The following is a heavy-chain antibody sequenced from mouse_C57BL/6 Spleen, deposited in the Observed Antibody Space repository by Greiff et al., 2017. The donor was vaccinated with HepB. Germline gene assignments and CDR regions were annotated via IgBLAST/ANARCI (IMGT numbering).Heavy chain of an antibody. V-gene: IGHV3-6*01. D-gene: IGHD2-4*01. Sequence: EVQLQESGPGLVKPSQSLSLTCSVSGYSITSGYYWYWIRQFPGNKLEWMGYISYDGSNNYNPSFKNRISITRDTSKNQFFLKLSTVTTEDTASYYCGRDDDYDKALDYWGQGTSVTVSS. J-gene: IGHJ4*01. CDR1: GYSITSGYY. CDR2: ISYDGSN. CDR3: GRDDDYDKALDY.